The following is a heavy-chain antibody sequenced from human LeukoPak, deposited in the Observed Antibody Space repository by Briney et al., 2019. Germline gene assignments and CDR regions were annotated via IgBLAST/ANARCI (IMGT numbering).Heavy chain of an antibody. CDR2: IYTSGST. Sequence: SGTLSLTCTVSGGSISSGSYYWSWIRQPAGKGLEWIGRIYTSGSTTYSPSLESRVTISVDTSKNQFSLKLSSVTAADTAVYYCARAAAVAVDCWGQGTLVTVSS. CDR1: GGSISSGSYY. V-gene: IGHV4-61*02. D-gene: IGHD6-19*01. J-gene: IGHJ4*02. CDR3: ARAAAVAVDC.